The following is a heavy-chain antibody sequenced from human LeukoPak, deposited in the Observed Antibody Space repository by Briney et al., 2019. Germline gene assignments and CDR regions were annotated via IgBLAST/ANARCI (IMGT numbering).Heavy chain of an antibody. CDR1: GFTFSSYA. Sequence: GGSLILSCAASGFTFSSYAMSWVRQAPGKGLEWVLAISGSGGSTYYADPVKGRFTISRDNSKNTLYLQMNSLSAEDTAVYCCAKDRVRVDTAMVRSLGWFDPWGQGTLVTVSS. D-gene: IGHD5-18*01. J-gene: IGHJ5*02. V-gene: IGHV3-23*01. CDR2: ISGSGGST. CDR3: AKDRVRVDTAMVRSLGWFDP.